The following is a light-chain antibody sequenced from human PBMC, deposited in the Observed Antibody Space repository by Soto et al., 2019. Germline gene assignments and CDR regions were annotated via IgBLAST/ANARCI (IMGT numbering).Light chain of an antibody. CDR3: SSYTSSNTYV. J-gene: IGLJ1*01. Sequence: QSALTQPASVSGSPGQSITISCTGTSSDVGGYNYVSWYHQHPGKVPKLIIYDVSNRPSGVSNRFSGSKSGNTASLTISGLQTEDEADYYFSSYTSSNTYVIGTETKLAFL. CDR2: DVS. CDR1: SSDVGGYNY. V-gene: IGLV2-14*01.